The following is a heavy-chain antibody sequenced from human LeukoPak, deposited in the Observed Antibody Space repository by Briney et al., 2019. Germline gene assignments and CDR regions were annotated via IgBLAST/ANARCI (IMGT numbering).Heavy chain of an antibody. CDR2: IWYDGNNE. CDR1: GFTFSTFG. D-gene: IGHD6-6*01. Sequence: GGSLRLSCAASGFTFSTFGMHWVRQAPGKGLEWVAVIWYDGNNEYYADSVKGRFAISRDNSNNTLFLQMYCLRAEDTAVYYCAKDSSSSLDHWGQGTLVTVSS. CDR3: AKDSSSSLDH. V-gene: IGHV3-33*06. J-gene: IGHJ4*02.